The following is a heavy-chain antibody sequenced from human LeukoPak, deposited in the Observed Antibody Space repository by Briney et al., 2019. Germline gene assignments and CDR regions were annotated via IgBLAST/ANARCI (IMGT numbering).Heavy chain of an antibody. J-gene: IGHJ6*03. Sequence: GGSLRLSCAASGFTFSDYYMSWIRQAPGKGLEWVSYISSSGSTIYYADSVKGRFTISRDNAKNSLYLQMNSLRAEDTAVYYCARDATVRAVINYYYYYMDIWGKGTTVTISS. CDR2: ISSSGSTI. D-gene: IGHD3-10*01. CDR1: GFTFSDYY. CDR3: ARDATVRAVINYYYYYMDI. V-gene: IGHV3-11*04.